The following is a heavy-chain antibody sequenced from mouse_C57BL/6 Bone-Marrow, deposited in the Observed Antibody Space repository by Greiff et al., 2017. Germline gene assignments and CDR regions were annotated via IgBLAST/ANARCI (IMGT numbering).Heavy chain of an antibody. V-gene: IGHV5-9-1*02. Sequence: DVQLVESGEGLVKPGGSLKLSCAASGFTFSSYAMSWVRQTPEKRLEWVAYISSGGDYIYYADTVKGRFTISRDNARNTLYLQMSSLKSEDTAMYYCTRGGITTEYDFDYWGQGTTLTVSS. CDR3: TRGGITTEYDFDY. CDR1: GFTFSSYA. J-gene: IGHJ2*01. CDR2: ISSGGDYI. D-gene: IGHD2-4*01.